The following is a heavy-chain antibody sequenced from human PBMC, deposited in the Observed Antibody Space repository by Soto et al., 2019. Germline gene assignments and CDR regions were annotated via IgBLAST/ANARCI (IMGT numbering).Heavy chain of an antibody. Sequence: PGGSLRLSCAASGFTLSGRSMHWVRQAPGKGLVWVSGIDNAGTDSTYADSVKGRFTSSRDNAKNLLYLQINSPRVEDTAVYYCARGWFGPDVWGKGTTVTVS. CDR2: IDNAGTDS. J-gene: IGHJ6*03. D-gene: IGHD3-10*01. V-gene: IGHV3-74*01. CDR3: ARGWFGPDV. CDR1: GFTLSGRS.